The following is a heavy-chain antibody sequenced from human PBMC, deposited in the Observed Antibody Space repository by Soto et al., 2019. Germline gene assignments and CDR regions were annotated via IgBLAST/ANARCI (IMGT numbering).Heavy chain of an antibody. CDR3: ARKGLGSGNYFFDY. CDR1: GFTFSSYS. CDR2: ISGNSNTI. D-gene: IGHD3-10*01. J-gene: IGHJ4*02. V-gene: IGHV3-48*01. Sequence: GGSLRLSCAASGFTFSSYSMNWVRQAPGKGLEWVSYISGNSNTIYYADSVRGRFTISRDNAKNSLYLQMNSLRAEDTAVYYCARKGLGSGNYFFDYWGQGTLVTVSS.